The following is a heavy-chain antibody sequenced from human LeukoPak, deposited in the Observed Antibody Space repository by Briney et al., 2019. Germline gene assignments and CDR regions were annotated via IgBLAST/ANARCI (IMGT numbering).Heavy chain of an antibody. CDR3: ARDGGYSGYDADC. V-gene: IGHV3-21*01. CDR2: ISSSSDYR. J-gene: IGHJ4*02. Sequence: GGSLRLSCEASGFAFSSYCMSWVRQAPGKGLEWVSYISSSSDYRYYADSVEGRFTISRDNAKNSLYLQLNSLRAEDTAVYYCARDGGYSGYDADCWGQGTLVTVSS. CDR1: GFAFSSYC. D-gene: IGHD5-12*01.